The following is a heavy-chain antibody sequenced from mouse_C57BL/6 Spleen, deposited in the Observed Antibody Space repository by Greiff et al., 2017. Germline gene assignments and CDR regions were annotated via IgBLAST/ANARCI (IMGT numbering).Heavy chain of an antibody. Sequence: VQLQQSGAELVRPGASVTLSCKASGYTFTDYEMHWVKQTPVHGLEWIGAIDPETGGTAYNQKFKGKAILTADKSSSTAYMELRSLTCEDSAVYYCTRGHYYGSSYGFAYWGQGTLVTVSA. CDR3: TRGHYYGSSYGFAY. J-gene: IGHJ3*01. V-gene: IGHV1-15*01. D-gene: IGHD1-1*01. CDR2: IDPETGGT. CDR1: GYTFTDYE.